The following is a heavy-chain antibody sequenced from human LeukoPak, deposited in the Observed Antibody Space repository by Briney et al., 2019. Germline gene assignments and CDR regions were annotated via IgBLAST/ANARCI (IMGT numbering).Heavy chain of an antibody. D-gene: IGHD2-15*01. CDR3: ARSLGYCSGGLCYYAFDI. V-gene: IGHV3-11*03. Sequence: SLRLSCAASGFTFSDNYMSWIRQAPGKGLEWLSYISSSSTYTQYADSVKGRFTISRDNAKNSLYLQMNSLRADDTAVYYCARSLGYCSGGLCYYAFDIWGQGTMVTVSS. J-gene: IGHJ3*02. CDR1: GFTFSDNY. CDR2: ISSSSTYT.